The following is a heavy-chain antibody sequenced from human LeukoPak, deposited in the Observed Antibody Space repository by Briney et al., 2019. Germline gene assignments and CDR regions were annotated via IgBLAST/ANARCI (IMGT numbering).Heavy chain of an antibody. V-gene: IGHV3-33*08. D-gene: IGHD3-10*01. Sequence: GGSLRLSCAASGFTFSSYAMSWVRQAPGKRLEWVAVIWDDGNNKRYANSVNGRFTISRDNSENTLYLQMNGLTAEDTAMYYCARDSYQDYYGRFDPWGQGTLVIVSS. CDR2: IWDDGNNK. CDR3: ARDSYQDYYGRFDP. J-gene: IGHJ5*02. CDR1: GFTFSSYA.